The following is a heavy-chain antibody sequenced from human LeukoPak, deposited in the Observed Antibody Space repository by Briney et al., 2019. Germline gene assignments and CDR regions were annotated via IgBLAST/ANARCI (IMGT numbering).Heavy chain of an antibody. V-gene: IGHV4-59*01. J-gene: IGHJ3*02. CDR3: ARVIYDYDRPDAFDI. CDR1: GGSISSYY. D-gene: IGHD3-16*01. Sequence: SETLSLTCTVSGGSISSYYWSWLRQPPGKGLEWIGYIYYSGSTNYNPSLKSRVTISVNTSKNQFSLKLSSVTAADTAVYYCARVIYDYDRPDAFDIWGQGTMVTVSS. CDR2: IYYSGST.